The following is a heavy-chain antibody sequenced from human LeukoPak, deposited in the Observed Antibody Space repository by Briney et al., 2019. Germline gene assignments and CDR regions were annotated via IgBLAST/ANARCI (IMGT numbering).Heavy chain of an antibody. CDR3: AKDIHPYYYDSSGYSFVLPTPVDY. CDR1: GFTVSSNY. Sequence: GGSLRLSCAASGFTVSSNYMSWVRQAPGKGLEWVSIIYSGGSTYYADSVKGRFTISRDNSKNTLYLQMNSLRAEDTAVYYCAKDIHPYYYDSSGYSFVLPTPVDYWGQGTLVTVSS. J-gene: IGHJ4*02. V-gene: IGHV3-53*01. D-gene: IGHD3-22*01. CDR2: IYSGGST.